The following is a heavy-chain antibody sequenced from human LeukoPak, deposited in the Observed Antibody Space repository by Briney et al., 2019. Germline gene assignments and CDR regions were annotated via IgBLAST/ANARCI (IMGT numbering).Heavy chain of an antibody. CDR3: ARVTDYYGSGSYYHSPINWFDP. D-gene: IGHD3-10*01. V-gene: IGHV4-61*02. CDR2: IYTSGST. CDR1: GGSISSGSYY. Sequence: SETLSLTCTVSGGSISSGSYYWSWIRQPAGKGLEWIGRIYTSGSTNYNPSLKSRVTISVDTSKNQFSLRLSSVTAADTAVYYCARVTDYYGSGSYYHSPINWFDPWGQGTLVTVSS. J-gene: IGHJ5*02.